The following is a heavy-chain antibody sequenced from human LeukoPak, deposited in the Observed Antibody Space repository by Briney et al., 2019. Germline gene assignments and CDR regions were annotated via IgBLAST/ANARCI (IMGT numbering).Heavy chain of an antibody. CDR1: GYTSTSYD. CDR2: MNPNSGNT. D-gene: IGHD2-15*01. Sequence: ASVKVSCKASGYTSTSYDINWVRQATGQGLEWMGWMNPNSGNTGYAQKFQGRVTMTRNTSISTAYMELSSLRSEDTAVYYCARGGAYCSGGSCYGGYFDYWGQGTLVTVSS. V-gene: IGHV1-8*01. J-gene: IGHJ4*02. CDR3: ARGGAYCSGGSCYGGYFDY.